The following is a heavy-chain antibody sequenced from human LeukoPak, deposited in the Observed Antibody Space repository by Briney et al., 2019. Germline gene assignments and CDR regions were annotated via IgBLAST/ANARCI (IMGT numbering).Heavy chain of an antibody. CDR3: ARRAGAYSHPYDY. D-gene: IGHD4/OR15-4a*01. CDR1: GGSISSYY. J-gene: IGHJ4*02. V-gene: IGHV4-59*01. CDR2: IYYSGST. Sequence: SETLSLTCTVSGGSISSYYWCWIRQPPGKGLEWIGYIYYSGSTNYNPSLKSRVTISVDTSKNQFSLKLSSVTAADTAVYYCARRAGAYSHPYDYWGQGTLVTVSS.